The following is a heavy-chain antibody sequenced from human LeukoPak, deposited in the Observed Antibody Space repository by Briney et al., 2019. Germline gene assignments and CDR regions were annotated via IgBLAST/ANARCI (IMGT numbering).Heavy chain of an antibody. D-gene: IGHD6-6*01. Sequence: KASETLSLTCAVYGGSFSGYYWSWIRQPPGKGLEWIGEINHSGSTNYNPSLKSRVTISVDTSKNQFSLKLSSVTAADTAVYYCARGRSSSSSLFRVVRTSWYFDLWGRGTLVTVSS. CDR2: INHSGST. CDR3: ARGRSSSSSLFRVVRTSWYFDL. V-gene: IGHV4-34*01. CDR1: GGSFSGYY. J-gene: IGHJ2*01.